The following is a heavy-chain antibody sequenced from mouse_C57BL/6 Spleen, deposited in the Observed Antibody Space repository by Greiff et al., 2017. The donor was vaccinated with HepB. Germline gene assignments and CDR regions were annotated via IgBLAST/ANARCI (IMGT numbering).Heavy chain of an antibody. CDR1: GYTFTSYW. CDR3: ARPLMTTVVATPYYYAMDY. CDR2: IHPNSGST. D-gene: IGHD1-1*01. V-gene: IGHV1-64*01. J-gene: IGHJ4*01. Sequence: QVQLQQPGAELVKPGASVKLSCKASGYTFTSYWMHWVKQRPGQGLEWIGMIHPNSGSTNYNEKFKSKATLTVDKSSSTAYMQLSSLTSEDSAVYYCARPLMTTVVATPYYYAMDYWGQGTSVTVSS.